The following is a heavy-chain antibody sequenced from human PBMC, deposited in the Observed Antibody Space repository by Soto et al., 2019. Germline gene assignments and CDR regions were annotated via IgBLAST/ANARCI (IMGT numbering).Heavy chain of an antibody. CDR2: ISSTGMKE. V-gene: IGHV3-30*04. CDR3: ARESWYSDSSGNYYSNYFDS. J-gene: IGHJ4*02. D-gene: IGHD3-22*01. Sequence: QVQLVESGGGVVQPGRSLSLSCAASGFSFSDYPMHWVRQAPGKGLEWVASISSTGMKEYYGDSVKGRLTISRDTSKNTLYLQMSSLRAEDTAVYYCARESWYSDSSGNYYSNYFDSWGQGTLVTVS. CDR1: GFSFSDYP.